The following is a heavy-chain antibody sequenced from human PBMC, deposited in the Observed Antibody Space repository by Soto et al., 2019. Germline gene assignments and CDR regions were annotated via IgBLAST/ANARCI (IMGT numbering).Heavy chain of an antibody. V-gene: IGHV2-5*02. J-gene: IGHJ4*02. CDR3: ALELCIEVACAFDY. Sequence: SGPTLVNPTQTLTLTCTFSGFSLSTSGVGVGWIRQPPGKALEWLALIYWDDDKRYSPSLKSRLTITKDTSKNQVVLTMTNMEPVGTGAYDWALELCIEVACAFDYWGQGTLVTVPQ. CDR2: IYWDDDK. CDR1: GFSLSTSGVG. D-gene: IGHD6-19*01.